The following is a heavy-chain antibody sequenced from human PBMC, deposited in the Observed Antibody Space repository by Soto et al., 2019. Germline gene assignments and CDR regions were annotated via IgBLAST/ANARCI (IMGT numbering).Heavy chain of an antibody. Sequence: GESLKISCKGSGYSFTSYWISWVRQMPGKGMEWMWRIDPSNSYTNYSPSFQGHVTISADKSISTAYLQWSSLKASDTAIYYCARHARILWEPRHAFDIWGQGTMVTVSS. CDR1: GYSFTSYW. CDR3: ARHARILWEPRHAFDI. J-gene: IGHJ3*02. V-gene: IGHV5-10-1*01. CDR2: IDPSNSYT. D-gene: IGHD2-15*01.